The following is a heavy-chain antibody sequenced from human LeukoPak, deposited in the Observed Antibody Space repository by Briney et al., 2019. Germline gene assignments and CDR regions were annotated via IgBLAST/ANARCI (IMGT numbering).Heavy chain of an antibody. CDR3: ARESYMDV. CDR2: ISSDGSID. Sequence: GGSLRLSCEASGFSFSNYGTHWVRQAPGKGLEWVAVISSDGSIDYYIDSVRGRLTVSRDNAKNSVYLEMNSLRAEDTAVYYCARESYMDVWGKGTTVTISS. CDR1: GFSFSNYG. J-gene: IGHJ6*03. V-gene: IGHV3-30*03.